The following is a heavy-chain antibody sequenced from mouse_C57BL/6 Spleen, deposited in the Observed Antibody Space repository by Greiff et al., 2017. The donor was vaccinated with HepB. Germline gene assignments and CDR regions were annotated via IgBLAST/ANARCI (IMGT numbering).Heavy chain of an antibody. CDR2: ISDGGSYT. CDR1: GFTFSSYA. CDR3: ARDLQYDREAMDY. V-gene: IGHV5-4*01. Sequence: EVHLVESGGGLVKPGGSLKLSCAASGFTFSSYAMSWVRQTPEKRLEWVATISDGGSYTYYPDNVKGRFTISRDNAKNNLYLQISHLKSEDTAMYYCARDLQYDREAMDYWGQGTSVTVSS. D-gene: IGHD2-3*01. J-gene: IGHJ4*01.